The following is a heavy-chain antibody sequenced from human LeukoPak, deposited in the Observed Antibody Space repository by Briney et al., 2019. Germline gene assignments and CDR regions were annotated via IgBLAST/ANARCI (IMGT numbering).Heavy chain of an antibody. D-gene: IGHD1-20*01. J-gene: IGHJ5*02. Sequence: GGSLSLSCAASGFTFSDYYMSWIRQAPGKGLEWVSYISANSGYIKFADSVRGRFTISRDNAKNSLYLQMNSLRAEDTAVYYCARGRYNWKGEGENWFDPWGQDPLVPVSS. CDR3: ARGRYNWKGEGENWFDP. CDR2: ISANSGYI. CDR1: GFTFSDYY. V-gene: IGHV3-11*06.